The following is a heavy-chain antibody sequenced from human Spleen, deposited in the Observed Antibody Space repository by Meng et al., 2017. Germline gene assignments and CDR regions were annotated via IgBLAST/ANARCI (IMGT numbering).Heavy chain of an antibody. J-gene: IGHJ4*02. CDR1: GGTFRRYA. Sequence: QVPPVQSGGAVKKPGSSVKVSCKASGGTFRRYAFSWVQQAPGQGLEWMGGIIPIFGTANYAQKFQGRVTITADESTSTAYMELSRLRSEDTAVYYCARAGETRGYSGYDLVYWGQGTLVTVSS. V-gene: IGHV1-69*01. CDR3: ARAGETRGYSGYDLVY. D-gene: IGHD5-12*01. CDR2: IIPIFGTA.